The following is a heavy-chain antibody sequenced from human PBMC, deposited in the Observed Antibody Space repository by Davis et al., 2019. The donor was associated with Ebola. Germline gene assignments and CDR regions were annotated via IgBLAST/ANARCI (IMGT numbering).Heavy chain of an antibody. D-gene: IGHD2-15*01. CDR2: ISHSGHT. Sequence: MPSETLSLTCAVSGGSISSGGYSWSWIRQPPGKGLEWIGDISHSGHTNYNPSLKSRVTISVDTSKNQFSLKLSSVTAADTAVYYCARAQDCSGGSCYSGEFDYWGQGTLVTVSS. V-gene: IGHV4-30-2*01. J-gene: IGHJ4*02. CDR3: ARAQDCSGGSCYSGEFDY. CDR1: GGSISSGGYS.